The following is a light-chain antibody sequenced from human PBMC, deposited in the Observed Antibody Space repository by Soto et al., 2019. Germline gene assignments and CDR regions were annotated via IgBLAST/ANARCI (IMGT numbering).Light chain of an antibody. V-gene: IGKV3-20*01. J-gene: IGKJ4*01. CDR1: QSVSSNY. Sequence: EVVLTQSPGTLSLSPGESATLSCRASQSVSSNYLAWYQQKPGQAHRLLIYGVSTRATGIPDRFSGSVSGTDFSLTSSRLEPEDFALYYCQQYFTSPLTFGGGTKVEIK. CDR2: GVS. CDR3: QQYFTSPLT.